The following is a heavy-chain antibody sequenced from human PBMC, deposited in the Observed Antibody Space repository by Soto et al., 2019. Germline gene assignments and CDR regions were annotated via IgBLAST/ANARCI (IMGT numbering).Heavy chain of an antibody. J-gene: IGHJ3*02. CDR2: IIPIVGTA. CDR1: GGTFSSYA. D-gene: IGHD1-26*01. CDR3: ARDSWSGWELLDAFDI. Sequence: SVKGSCKASGGTFSSYAISWVRQAPGQGLEWMGGIIPIVGTANYAQKFQGRVTITADESTSTAYMELSSLRSEDTAVYYCARDSWSGWELLDAFDIWGQGTMVTVSS. V-gene: IGHV1-69*13.